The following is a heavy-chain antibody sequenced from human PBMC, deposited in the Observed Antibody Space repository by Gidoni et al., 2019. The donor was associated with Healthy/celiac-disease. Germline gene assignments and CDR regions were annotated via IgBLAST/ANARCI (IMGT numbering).Heavy chain of an antibody. CDR2: IKQEGSED. CDR1: GFIFSSYW. J-gene: IGHJ6*04. Sequence: EVQLVESGGGLVQPGGSLSLSCAASGFIFSSYWMSWVRQAPGKGLEWVANIKQEGSEDYYVDSVKGRFTISRDNAKNSLYLQMNSLRAEDTAVYYCARGATLDVWGKGTTVTVSS. CDR3: ARGATLDV. V-gene: IGHV3-7*01. D-gene: IGHD5-12*01.